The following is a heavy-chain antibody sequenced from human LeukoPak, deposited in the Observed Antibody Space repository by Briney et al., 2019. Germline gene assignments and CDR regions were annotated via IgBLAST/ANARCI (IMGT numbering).Heavy chain of an antibody. D-gene: IGHD2-15*01. CDR3: ARALIYCSGGSCFSDY. J-gene: IGHJ4*02. V-gene: IGHV1-2*02. CDR2: INPNSGGT. CDR1: GYTFTGYY. Sequence: GASVKVSCKASGYTFTGYYMHWVRQAPGQGLEWMGWINPNSGGTNYAQKFRGRVTMTRDTSISTAYMELSRLRSDDTAVYYCARALIYCSGGSCFSDYWGQGTLVTVSS.